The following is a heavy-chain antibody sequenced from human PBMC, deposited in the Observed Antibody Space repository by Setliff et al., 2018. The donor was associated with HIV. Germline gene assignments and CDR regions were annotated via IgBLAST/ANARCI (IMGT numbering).Heavy chain of an antibody. CDR1: GFTFRRYA. D-gene: IGHD3-10*01. Sequence: GGSLRLSCAASGFTFRRYAMSWVRQVPGKGLEWVAAISSSSVSTYYADSVQGRFTISRDNSKNTLDLQMNSLRAEDTALYYCASARGANSDGYDIWGQGTMVTVSS. CDR2: ISSSSVST. CDR3: ASARGANSDGYDI. J-gene: IGHJ3*02. V-gene: IGHV3-23*01.